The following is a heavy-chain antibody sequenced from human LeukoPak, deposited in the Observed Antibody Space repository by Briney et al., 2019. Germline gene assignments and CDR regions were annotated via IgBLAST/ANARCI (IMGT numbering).Heavy chain of an antibody. J-gene: IGHJ4*02. CDR3: AKDSYSNYEDPSFDY. CDR2: ISGSGGST. CDR1: GFTFSSYA. D-gene: IGHD4-11*01. Sequence: PGGSLRLSCAASGFTFSSYAMSWVRQAPGQGLGWVSAISGSGGSTYYAGSVKGRFTISRDNSKNTLWLQMNSLRAEDTAVYYCAKDSYSNYEDPSFDYRGQGTLVTVSS. V-gene: IGHV3-23*01.